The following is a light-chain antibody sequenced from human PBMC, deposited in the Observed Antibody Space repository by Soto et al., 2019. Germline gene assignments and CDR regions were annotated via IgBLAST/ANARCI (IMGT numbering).Light chain of an antibody. Sequence: DIQMTQSPASLSASVGDRVTITFRASQSISSYLSWYQQKPGKAPKLLIYAASSLQSGVPSRFSGSGSGTDFTLTISSLQPEDFATYYCQQYNILWTFGQGTKVDIK. J-gene: IGKJ1*01. CDR2: AAS. CDR1: QSISSY. CDR3: QQYNILWT. V-gene: IGKV1-39*01.